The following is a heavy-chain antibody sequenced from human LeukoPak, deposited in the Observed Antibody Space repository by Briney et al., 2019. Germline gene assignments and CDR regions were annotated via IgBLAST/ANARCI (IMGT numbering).Heavy chain of an antibody. V-gene: IGHV5-10-1*01. CDR2: IDPSDSYT. Sequence: GESLKISCKGSGYSFTSYWISWVRQMPGKGLEWMGRIDPSDSYTNYSPSFQGHVTISADKSISTAYLQWSSLKASDTAMYYCATTEYSGYAGYFYGMDVWGKGTTVTVSS. D-gene: IGHD5-12*01. CDR3: ATTEYSGYAGYFYGMDV. CDR1: GYSFTSYW. J-gene: IGHJ6*04.